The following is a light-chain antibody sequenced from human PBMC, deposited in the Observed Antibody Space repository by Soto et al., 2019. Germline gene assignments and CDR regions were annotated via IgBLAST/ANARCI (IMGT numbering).Light chain of an antibody. CDR3: QHYNSPLT. CDR2: KAS. CDR1: QSISNW. J-gene: IGKJ4*01. V-gene: IGKV1-5*03. Sequence: DIQMTQSPSTLSASVGDRVTITCRASQSISNWLAWYQQKPGKAPKLLIYKASSLESGVPSRFRGTGSGTDYTLTISSLQPDDFATYYCQHYNSPLTFGGGTEVEMK.